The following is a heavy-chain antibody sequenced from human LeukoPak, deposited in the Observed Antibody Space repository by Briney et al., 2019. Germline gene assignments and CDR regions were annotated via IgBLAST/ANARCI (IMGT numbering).Heavy chain of an antibody. CDR3: ARDGYDSSGYFNWFDP. J-gene: IGHJ5*02. CDR1: GGSISSGGYY. Sequence: SETLSLTCTVSGGSISSGGYYWSWIRQHPGKGLEWIGYIYYSGSTYYNPSLKSRVTISVDTSKNQFSLKLSSVTAADTAVYYCARDGYDSSGYFNWFDPWGQGTLVTVS. V-gene: IGHV4-31*03. CDR2: IYYSGST. D-gene: IGHD3-22*01.